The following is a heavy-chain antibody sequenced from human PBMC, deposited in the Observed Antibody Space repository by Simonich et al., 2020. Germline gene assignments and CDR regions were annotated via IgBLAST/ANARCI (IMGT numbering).Heavy chain of an antibody. J-gene: IGHJ4*02. CDR2: IYYSGNT. CDR3: ATLYSSSWYY. CDR1: GGSISGSSYY. V-gene: IGHV4-39*01. D-gene: IGHD6-13*01. Sequence: QLQLQESGPGLVKPSETLSLTCTVSGGSISGSSYYWGWNRQPPGKGLEWIGSIYYSGNTYYNPSRKSRVTISVDTSKNQFSLKLSSVTAADTAVYYCATLYSSSWYYWGQGTLVTVSS.